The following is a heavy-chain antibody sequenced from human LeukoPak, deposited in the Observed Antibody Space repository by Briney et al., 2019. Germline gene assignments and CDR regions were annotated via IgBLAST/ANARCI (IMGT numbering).Heavy chain of an antibody. CDR2: IYYSGST. Sequence: SETLSLTCTVSGGSISSYYWSWIRQPPGKGLEWIGYIYYSGSTNYNPSLKSRVTISVDTSKNQFSLKLSSVTAADTAVYYCARVYDGKYTNWGQGTLVIVSS. D-gene: IGHD5/OR15-5a*01. CDR3: ARVYDGKYTN. V-gene: IGHV4-59*01. J-gene: IGHJ4*02. CDR1: GGSISSYY.